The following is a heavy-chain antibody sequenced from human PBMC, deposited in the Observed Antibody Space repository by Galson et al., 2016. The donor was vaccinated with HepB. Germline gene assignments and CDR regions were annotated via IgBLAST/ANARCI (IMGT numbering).Heavy chain of an antibody. D-gene: IGHD2-15*01. CDR1: GFTFSNYA. CDR2: INGGTRNT. Sequence: SLRLSCAASGFTFSNYAMTWVRQAPGKGLEWVSTINGGTRNTYYADSVKGRFTISRDDSQSTLYLQMNSLRAEDTAIYYCAATRHCSGGSCHFYLDYWGQGTLVTVSS. CDR3: AATRHCSGGSCHFYLDY. V-gene: IGHV3-23*01. J-gene: IGHJ4*02.